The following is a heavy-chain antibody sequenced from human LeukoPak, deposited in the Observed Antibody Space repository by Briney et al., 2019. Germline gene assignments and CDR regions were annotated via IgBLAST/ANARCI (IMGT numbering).Heavy chain of an antibody. V-gene: IGHV1-18*01. J-gene: IGHJ4*02. D-gene: IGHD5-24*01. CDR2: ISAYNGNT. CDR3: ARDPDGNLDFDY. Sequence: ASVKVSCKTFGYPFSSCGISWVRQAPGQGREWMGWISAYNGNTNYAQKLQGRVIMTTDTSTSTAYMELRSLRFDDTAAYYCARDPDGNLDFDYWGQGTLVTVSS. CDR1: GYPFSSCG.